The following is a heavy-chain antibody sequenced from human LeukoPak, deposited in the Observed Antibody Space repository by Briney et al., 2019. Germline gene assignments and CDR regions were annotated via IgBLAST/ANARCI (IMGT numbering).Heavy chain of an antibody. Sequence: ASVKVSCKASGYTFTGYYMHWVRQAPGQGLEWMGWINPNSGGTNYAQKFQGRVTMTRDTSISTAYMELSRLRSDDTAVYYCARDTHYYDSSGYPNWFDPWGQGTLVVVSS. J-gene: IGHJ5*02. V-gene: IGHV1-2*02. CDR2: INPNSGGT. CDR1: GYTFTGYY. CDR3: ARDTHYYDSSGYPNWFDP. D-gene: IGHD3-22*01.